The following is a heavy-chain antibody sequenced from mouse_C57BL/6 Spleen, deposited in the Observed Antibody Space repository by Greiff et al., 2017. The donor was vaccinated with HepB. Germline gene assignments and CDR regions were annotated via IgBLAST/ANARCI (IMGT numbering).Heavy chain of an antibody. CDR1: GYAFSSSW. V-gene: IGHV1-82*01. J-gene: IGHJ2*01. CDR2: IYPGDGDT. CDR3: ARDCDY. Sequence: VQLQQSGRELVKPGASVKISCKASGYAFSSSWMNWVKQRPGKGLEWIGRIYPGDGDTNNNGKFKGKATRTADKSSSKAYMQLSSLKSEDSAVYFCARDCDYWGQGTTLTVSS.